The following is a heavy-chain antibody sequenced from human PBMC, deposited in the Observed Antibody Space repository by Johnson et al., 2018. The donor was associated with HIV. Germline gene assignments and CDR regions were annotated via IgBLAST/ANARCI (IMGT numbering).Heavy chain of an antibody. CDR3: ARAHDAFDI. J-gene: IGHJ3*02. CDR2: ISSDGSNK. V-gene: IGHV3-30-3*01. Sequence: QMLLVESGGGVVQPGRSLRLSCAASGFTFSSYAMHWVRQAPGKGLEWVAVISSDGSNKYYADSVKGRFTISRDNSKNTLYLQMNSLRAEDTAVYYCARAHDAFDIWGQGTMVTVSS. CDR1: GFTFSSYA.